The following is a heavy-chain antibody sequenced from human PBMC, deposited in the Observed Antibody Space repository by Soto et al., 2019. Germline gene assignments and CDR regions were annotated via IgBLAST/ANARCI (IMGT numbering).Heavy chain of an antibody. D-gene: IGHD3-3*01. CDR3: ARGQRFSDSFDP. CDR1: GGAISGYY. J-gene: IGHJ5*02. CDR2: IYSSGGT. Sequence: SETLSLTCTVSGGAISGYYWTWIRQSAGKGLEWIGRIYSSGGTKYNPSLQSRVTMSLDTSKNQFSLRLTSVTAADTAVYYCARGQRFSDSFDPWGQGTLFTVSS. V-gene: IGHV4-4*07.